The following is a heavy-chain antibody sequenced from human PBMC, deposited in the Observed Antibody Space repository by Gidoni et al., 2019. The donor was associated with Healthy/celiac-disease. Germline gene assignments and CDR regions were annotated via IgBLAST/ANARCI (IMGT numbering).Heavy chain of an antibody. CDR2: ISYDGSNK. J-gene: IGHJ4*02. CDR3: ARQYYYDSSGYRY. D-gene: IGHD3-22*01. Sequence: QVQLVASGGGVVQPGRSLRLSCAASGFTFSSYAMHWVRQAPGKGLEWVAVISYDGSNKYYADSVKGRFTISRDNAKNTLYLQMNSRRAEDTAVYYCARQYYYDSSGYRYWGQGTLVTVSS. V-gene: IGHV3-30*01. CDR1: GFTFSSYA.